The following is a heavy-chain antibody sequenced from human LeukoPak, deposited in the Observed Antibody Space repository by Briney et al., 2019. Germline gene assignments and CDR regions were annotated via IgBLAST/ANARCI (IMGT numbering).Heavy chain of an antibody. CDR2: ISTRGNTI. CDR1: GFTSSSYA. Sequence: PGGSLRLSCAASGFTSSSYALIWVRQAPGKGLEWVSYISTRGNTIYYADSVKGRFTISRDNAKNSLYLQMNSLRGEDTAVYYCARVRAGYYCDNWGQGTLVTVSS. CDR3: ARVRAGYYCDN. J-gene: IGHJ4*02. V-gene: IGHV3-48*01.